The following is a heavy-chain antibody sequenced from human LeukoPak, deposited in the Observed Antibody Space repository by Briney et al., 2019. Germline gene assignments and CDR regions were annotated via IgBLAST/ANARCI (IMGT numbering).Heavy chain of an antibody. D-gene: IGHD4-23*01. J-gene: IGHJ2*01. CDR1: GYTFTSYD. CDR3: ARVPLTTVVTPKWYFDL. V-gene: IGHV1-8*01. Sequence: ASVKVSCKASGYTFTSYDINWVRQATGQGLEWMGWMNPNSGNTGYAQKFQGRVTMTRNTSISTAYMELSSLRSEDTAAYYCARVPLTTVVTPKWYFDLWGRGTLVTVSS. CDR2: MNPNSGNT.